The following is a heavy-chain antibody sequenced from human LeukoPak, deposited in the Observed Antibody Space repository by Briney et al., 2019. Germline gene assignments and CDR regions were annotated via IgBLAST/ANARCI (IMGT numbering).Heavy chain of an antibody. CDR2: IYPADSDI. Sequence: GESLKISCKGSGYSINNYWIGWVRQMPGKGLEWMGIIYPADSDIRYSPSFQGQVTISADKSISTAYLQWSSLKASDTAMYYCARQGYCSGGSCYTWFDPWGQGTLVTVSS. J-gene: IGHJ5*02. CDR3: ARQGYCSGGSCYTWFDP. V-gene: IGHV5-51*01. CDR1: GYSINNYW. D-gene: IGHD2-15*01.